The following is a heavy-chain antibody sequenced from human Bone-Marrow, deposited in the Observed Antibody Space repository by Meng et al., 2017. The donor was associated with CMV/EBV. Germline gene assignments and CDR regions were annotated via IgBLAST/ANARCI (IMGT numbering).Heavy chain of an antibody. D-gene: IGHD3-3*01. CDR1: GYTFTRYD. CDR2: MNPNSGNT. V-gene: IGHV1-8*03. Sequence: ASVKVSCKASGYTFTRYDIMWVRQATGQGLEWMGWMNPNSGNTGYAQKFQGRVTITRNTSISTAYMELSSLRSEDTAVYYCARGSRYYDFWSGYYKGYYYYYGMDVWGQGTTVTVSS. J-gene: IGHJ6*02. CDR3: ARGSRYYDFWSGYYKGYYYYYGMDV.